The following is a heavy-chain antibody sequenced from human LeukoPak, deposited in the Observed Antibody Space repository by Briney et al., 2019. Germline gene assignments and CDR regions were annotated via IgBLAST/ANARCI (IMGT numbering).Heavy chain of an antibody. CDR1: GFTFSSYS. Sequence: GGSLRLSCAASGFTFSSYSMNWVRQAPGEGLEWVSSISSSSSYIYYADSVKGRFTISRDNAKNSLYLQMNSLRAEDTAVYYCARDRYSPYSSGWDLFDYWGQGTLVTVSS. D-gene: IGHD6-19*01. V-gene: IGHV3-21*01. CDR3: ARDRYSPYSSGWDLFDY. J-gene: IGHJ4*02. CDR2: ISSSSSYI.